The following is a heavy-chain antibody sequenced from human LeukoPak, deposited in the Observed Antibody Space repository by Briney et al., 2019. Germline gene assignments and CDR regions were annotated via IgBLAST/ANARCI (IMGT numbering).Heavy chain of an antibody. CDR2: IHRSGGP. J-gene: IGHJ4*02. Sequence: SETLSLTCTVSLDSTTSNFWSWVGQPPGKGLEWIGEIHRSGGPNYNPSLQSRVTISIDRSRNQIVLELSSVTAADTAVYYCAREILGGFNPGAYWGQGILVTVSS. D-gene: IGHD1-14*01. V-gene: IGHV4-4*02. CDR3: AREILGGFNPGAY. CDR1: LDSTTSNF.